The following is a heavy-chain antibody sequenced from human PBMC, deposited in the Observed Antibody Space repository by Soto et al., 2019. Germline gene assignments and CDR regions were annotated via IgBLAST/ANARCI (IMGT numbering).Heavy chain of an antibody. D-gene: IGHD1-1*01. J-gene: IGHJ4*02. CDR2: INHSGST. V-gene: IGHV4-34*01. Sequence: QVQLQQWGAGLLKPSETLSLTCAVYGGSFSGYYWSWIRQPPGKGLEWIGEINHSGSTNYNPSLKSRVTISVDTSKNQFSLKLSYVTDADTAVYYCARGLYWNVVFHDYWGQGTLVTVSS. CDR1: GGSFSGYY. CDR3: ARGLYWNVVFHDY.